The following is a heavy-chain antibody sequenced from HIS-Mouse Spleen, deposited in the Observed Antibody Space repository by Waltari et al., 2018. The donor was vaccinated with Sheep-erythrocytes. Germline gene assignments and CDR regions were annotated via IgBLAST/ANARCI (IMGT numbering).Heavy chain of an antibody. D-gene: IGHD1-26*01. V-gene: IGHV3-21*01. CDR1: GFTFSSYS. J-gene: IGHJ4*02. Sequence: EVQLVESGGGLVKPGGSLRLSCAASGFTFSSYSMNWVRQAPGKGPEGVSSISSSSSYIYYADSVKGRFTISRDNAKNSLYLQMNSLRAEDTAVYYCARVASGATFDYWGQGTLVTVSS. CDR2: ISSSSSYI. CDR3: ARVASGATFDY.